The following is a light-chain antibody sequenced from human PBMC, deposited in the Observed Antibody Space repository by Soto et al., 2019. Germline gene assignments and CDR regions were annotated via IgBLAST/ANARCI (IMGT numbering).Light chain of an antibody. CDR2: ATS. V-gene: IGKV3-15*01. CDR3: QQYNNRPPIT. J-gene: IGKJ5*01. Sequence: EIVMTQSPATLSVSPGDRATLSCRASQSVSSNLAWYQQKPGQSPRLLIYATSTRATGIPARFSGSGSGTEFTLTISSLQPEDFAVYYCQQYNNRPPITFGQGTRLEIK. CDR1: QSVSSN.